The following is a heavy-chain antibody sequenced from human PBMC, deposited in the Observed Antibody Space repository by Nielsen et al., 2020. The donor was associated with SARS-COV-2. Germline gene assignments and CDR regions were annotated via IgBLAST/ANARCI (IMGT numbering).Heavy chain of an antibody. J-gene: IGHJ5*02. CDR1: GVSISRLY. V-gene: IGHV4-59*08. CDR3: AAASSNWFDP. D-gene: IGHD2-15*01. Sequence: SETLSLTCSVSGVSISRLYWSWLRQSPEKGLEWIGYIYYNGNTNYNPSLESRVAMSVDTSKNQLSLKVTSVTAADTAIYYCAAASSNWFDPWGQGILVTVSS. CDR2: IYYNGNT.